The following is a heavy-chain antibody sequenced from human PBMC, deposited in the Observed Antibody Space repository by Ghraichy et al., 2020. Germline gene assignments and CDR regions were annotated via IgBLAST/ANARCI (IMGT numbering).Heavy chain of an antibody. CDR2: ISYSGST. CDR3: ARDIRFGVVKAYYDYGMVV. D-gene: IGHD3-3*01. J-gene: IGHJ6*01. Sequence: SETLSLTCTVSGGSISSYYWSWIRQPPGKGLEWIGYISYSGSTNSNPSRKRRVPISVDTSTNQFSLKLSSVTAADTAVYYCARDIRFGVVKAYYDYGMVVWGQGTTVTVSS. CDR1: GGSISSYY. V-gene: IGHV4-59*01.